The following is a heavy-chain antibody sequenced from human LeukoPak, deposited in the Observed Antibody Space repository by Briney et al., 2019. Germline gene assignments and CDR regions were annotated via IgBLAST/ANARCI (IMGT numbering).Heavy chain of an antibody. CDR3: ARTSGYTFDY. D-gene: IGHD3-22*01. J-gene: IGHJ4*02. Sequence: ASVKVSCKASGYTFTTYYIHWVRQAPGQGLEWMGIISPSGGSTTYAQKFQDRVTMTRDTSTSTVYMELSNLRSEDTAVYYCARTSGYTFDYWGQGTLVTVSS. V-gene: IGHV1-46*01. CDR2: ISPSGGST. CDR1: GYTFTTYY.